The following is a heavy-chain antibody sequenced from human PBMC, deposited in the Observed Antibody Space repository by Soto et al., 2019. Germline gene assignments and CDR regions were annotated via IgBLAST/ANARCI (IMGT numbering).Heavy chain of an antibody. CDR1: GDTFKNCV. Sequence: QVQVVQSGVEVRRPGSSVTVSCKASGDTFKNCVISWVRQAPGQGLEWMGGIIPLFDTTDFAQRFQGRLTITTDESTTTAYMELSRLRSEDTATYYCAAELGFGKLSVVWGQGTTVIVTS. V-gene: IGHV1-69*01. D-gene: IGHD3-10*01. CDR3: AAELGFGKLSVV. J-gene: IGHJ6*02. CDR2: IIPLFDTT.